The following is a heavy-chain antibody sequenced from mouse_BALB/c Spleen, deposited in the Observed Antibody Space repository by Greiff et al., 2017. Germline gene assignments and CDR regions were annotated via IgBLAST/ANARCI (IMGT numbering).Heavy chain of an antibody. Sequence: QVTLKESGPGILQPSQTLSLTCSFSGFSLSTSGMGVSWIRQPSGKGLEWLAHIYWDDDKRYNPSLKSRLTISKDTSRNQVFLKITSVDTADTATYYCARPHYYGSSYNWYFDVWGAGTTVTVSA. CDR2: IYWDDDK. J-gene: IGHJ1*01. CDR1: GFSLSTSGMG. D-gene: IGHD1-1*01. V-gene: IGHV8-12*01. CDR3: ARPHYYGSSYNWYFDV.